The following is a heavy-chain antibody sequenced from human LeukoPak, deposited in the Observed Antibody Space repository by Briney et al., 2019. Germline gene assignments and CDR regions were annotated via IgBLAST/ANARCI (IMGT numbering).Heavy chain of an antibody. J-gene: IGHJ6*03. V-gene: IGHV4-34*01. Sequence: PSETLSLTCAVYGGSFSGYYWSWIRQPPGKGLEWIGEINHSGSTNYNPSLKSRVTISVDTSKNQFSLKLSSVTAADTAVYYCAREQLVLSFYYYYMDVWGKGTTVTVSS. CDR2: INHSGST. CDR1: GGSFSGYY. CDR3: AREQLVLSFYYYYMDV. D-gene: IGHD6-6*01.